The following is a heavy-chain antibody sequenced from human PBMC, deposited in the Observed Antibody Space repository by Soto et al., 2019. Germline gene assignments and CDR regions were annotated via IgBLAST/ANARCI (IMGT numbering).Heavy chain of an antibody. CDR3: ARVPLTGDHYYYGMDV. CDR1: GGTFSSYA. D-gene: IGHD7-27*01. Sequence: QVQLVQSGAEVKKPGSSVKVSCKASGGTFSSYAISWVRQAPGQGLEWMGGIIPIFGTANYAQKFQGRVTNTADESTSTAYMELSRLRSEDTAVYFRARVPLTGDHYYYGMDVWGQGTTVTVSS. CDR2: IIPIFGTA. V-gene: IGHV1-69*01. J-gene: IGHJ6*02.